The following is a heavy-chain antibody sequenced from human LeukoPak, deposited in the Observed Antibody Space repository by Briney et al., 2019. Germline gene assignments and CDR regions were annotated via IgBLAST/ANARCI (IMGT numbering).Heavy chain of an antibody. CDR3: ARDLRGLGELSLDDY. J-gene: IGHJ4*02. D-gene: IGHD3-16*02. V-gene: IGHV3-11*01. CDR1: GFTFSDYY. Sequence: PGGSLRLSCAASGFTFSDYYMSWIRQAPGKGLEWVSYISSSGSTIYYADSVKGRFAISRDNAKNSLYLQMNSLRAEDTAVYYCARDLRGLGELSLDDYWGQGTLVTVSS. CDR2: ISSSGSTI.